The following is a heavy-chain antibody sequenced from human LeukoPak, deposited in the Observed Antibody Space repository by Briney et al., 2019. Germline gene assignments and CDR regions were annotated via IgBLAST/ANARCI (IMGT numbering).Heavy chain of an antibody. CDR2: IHYIGST. V-gene: IGHV4-31*03. Sequence: SETLSLTCTVSGGSISSGAYFWSWIRQHPGKGLEWIGYIHYIGSTYFNPSLKSRVTISVDKSKNHFSLKLNSVTAADTAVYYCARDSTAYGAFDIWGQGTMVTVSS. CDR3: ARDSTAYGAFDI. D-gene: IGHD3-9*01. J-gene: IGHJ3*02. CDR1: GGSISSGAYF.